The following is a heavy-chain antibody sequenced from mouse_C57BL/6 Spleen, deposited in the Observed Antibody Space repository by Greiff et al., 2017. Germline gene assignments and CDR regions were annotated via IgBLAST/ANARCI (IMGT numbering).Heavy chain of an antibody. CDR3: TVYYSNYDFDY. CDR2: IRLKSDNYAT. V-gene: IGHV6-3*01. Sequence: EVKVEESGGGLVQPGGSMKLSCVASGFTFSNYWMNWVRQSPEKGLEWVAQIRLKSDNYATHYAESVKGRFTISRDDSKSSVYLQMNNLRAEDTGIYYCTVYYSNYDFDYWGQGTTLTVSS. CDR1: GFTFSNYW. D-gene: IGHD2-5*01. J-gene: IGHJ2*01.